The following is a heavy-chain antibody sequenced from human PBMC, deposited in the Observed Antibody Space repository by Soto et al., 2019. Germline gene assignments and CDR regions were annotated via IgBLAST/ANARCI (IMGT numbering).Heavy chain of an antibody. V-gene: IGHV1-69*13. CDR1: GGTFSSYA. CDR2: IIPIFGTA. D-gene: IGHD3-10*01. Sequence: AASVKVSCKASGGTFSSYAISWVRQAPGQGLEWMGGIIPIFGTANYAQKFQGRVTITADESTSTAYMELSSLRSEDTAVYYCARWRGATMVRGVSEDYYYYGMDVWGQGTTVTVSS. CDR3: ARWRGATMVRGVSEDYYYYGMDV. J-gene: IGHJ6*02.